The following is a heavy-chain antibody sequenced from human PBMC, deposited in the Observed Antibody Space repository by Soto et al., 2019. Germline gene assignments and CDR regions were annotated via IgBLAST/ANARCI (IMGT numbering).Heavy chain of an antibody. Sequence: LRLSCAASGFPFSSYGMHWVRQSPGKGLEWVAVIWYDGSNKYYADSVKGRFTISRDNSKNTLYLQMNSLRAEDTAVYYCARDGGYYYGSGSYFDYWGQGTLVTVSS. V-gene: IGHV3-33*01. CDR2: IWYDGSNK. J-gene: IGHJ4*02. CDR1: GFPFSSYG. D-gene: IGHD3-10*01. CDR3: ARDGGYYYGSGSYFDY.